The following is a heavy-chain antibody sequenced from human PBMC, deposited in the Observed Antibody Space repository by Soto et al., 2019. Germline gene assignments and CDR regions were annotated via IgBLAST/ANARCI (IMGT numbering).Heavy chain of an antibody. J-gene: IGHJ4*02. CDR1: GGSISSSTYH. CDR3: ASLTNGNPGRY. CDR2: IYYSGIT. D-gene: IGHD2-8*01. Sequence: QLQLQESGPGLVKPSETLSLTCTVSGGSISSSTYHWGWIRQPPGKGLEWIGSIYYSGITYYNPSLKSRLTISVDTSKNQFSVKLTSVTATDTAVYYCASLTNGNPGRYWGQGTLVTVSS. V-gene: IGHV4-39*01.